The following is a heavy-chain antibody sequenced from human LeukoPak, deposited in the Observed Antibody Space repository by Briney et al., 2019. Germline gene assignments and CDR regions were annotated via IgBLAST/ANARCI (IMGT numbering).Heavy chain of an antibody. Sequence: GGSLRLSCAASGFTFSSYAMHWVRQAPGKGLEWVAVISYDGSNKYHADSVKGRFTISRDNSKNTLYLQMNSLRAEDTAVYYCARENSGSYYYFDYWGQGTLVTVSS. CDR2: ISYDGSNK. CDR1: GFTFSSYA. V-gene: IGHV3-30*01. D-gene: IGHD1-26*01. J-gene: IGHJ4*02. CDR3: ARENSGSYYYFDY.